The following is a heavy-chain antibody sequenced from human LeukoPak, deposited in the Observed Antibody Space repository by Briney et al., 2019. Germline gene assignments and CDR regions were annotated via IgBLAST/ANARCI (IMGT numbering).Heavy chain of an antibody. J-gene: IGHJ4*02. Sequence: GESLKISCKGSGYSFTNYWIGWVRLMPGKGLEWMGVIYPGASDNRYSPSFLGQVTFSADKSSSTAYMQWSSLKASDTAMYYCARRRNSAWDFDYWGQGTLVTVSS. V-gene: IGHV5-51*01. D-gene: IGHD6-19*01. CDR1: GYSFTNYW. CDR3: ARRRNSAWDFDY. CDR2: IYPGASDN.